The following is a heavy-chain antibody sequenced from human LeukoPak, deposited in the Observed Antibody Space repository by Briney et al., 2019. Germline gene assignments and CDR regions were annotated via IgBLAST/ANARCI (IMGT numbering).Heavy chain of an antibody. Sequence: ASVKVSCKASGYTFTGYYMHWVRQAPGQGLEWMGWINPNSGGTNYAQKFQGWVTMTRDTSISTAYMELSRLRSDDTAVYYCARAPPDILTYYYYGMDVWGQGTTVTVSS. V-gene: IGHV1-2*04. D-gene: IGHD3-9*01. J-gene: IGHJ6*02. CDR2: INPNSGGT. CDR1: GYTFTGYY. CDR3: ARAPPDILTYYYYGMDV.